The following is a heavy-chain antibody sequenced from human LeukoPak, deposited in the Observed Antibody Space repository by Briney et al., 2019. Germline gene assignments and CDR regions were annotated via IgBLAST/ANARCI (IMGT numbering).Heavy chain of an antibody. CDR2: IYSSGST. V-gene: IGHV4-4*07. D-gene: IGHD3-10*01. CDR1: GGSISSYY. Sequence: SETLSLTCTVSGGSISSYYWSWIRQPAGKGLEWIGRIYSSGSTNYNPSLRSRVTMAVDTSKNQFSLKLRSVTAADTAIYYCARERYESGSYYKGYFDNWGQGTLVTVSS. CDR3: ARERYESGSYYKGYFDN. J-gene: IGHJ4*02.